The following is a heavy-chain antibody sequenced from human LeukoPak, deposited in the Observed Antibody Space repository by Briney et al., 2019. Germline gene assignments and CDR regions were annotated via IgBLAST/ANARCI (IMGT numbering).Heavy chain of an antibody. V-gene: IGHV3-30*02. CDR2: IRYDGSNK. D-gene: IGHD2-2*01. Sequence: GGSLRLSCAASGFTFSSYGMHWVRQAPGKGLEWVAFIRYDGSNKYYADSVKGRFTISRDNSKNTLYLQMNSLRAEDTAVYYCAKDVSNIVVVPTNYWGQGTLVTVCS. CDR3: AKDVSNIVVVPTNY. J-gene: IGHJ4*02. CDR1: GFTFSSYG.